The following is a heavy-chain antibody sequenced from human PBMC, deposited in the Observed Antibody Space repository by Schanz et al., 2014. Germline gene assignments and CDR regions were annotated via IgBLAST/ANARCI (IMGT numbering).Heavy chain of an antibody. J-gene: IGHJ4*02. Sequence: QVLLVQSGGEVAKPGASVKVSCKASGYTFSSYGISWMRQAPGQGLEWMGYISGYNGNTNYAPKVQDRVTMTTDTSTSTAYMELRSLRSDDTAVYYCARGWGYDALTGYVFWGQGTLVTVSS. CDR2: ISGYNGNT. D-gene: IGHD3-9*01. CDR3: ARGWGYDALTGYVF. V-gene: IGHV1-18*04. CDR1: GYTFSSYG.